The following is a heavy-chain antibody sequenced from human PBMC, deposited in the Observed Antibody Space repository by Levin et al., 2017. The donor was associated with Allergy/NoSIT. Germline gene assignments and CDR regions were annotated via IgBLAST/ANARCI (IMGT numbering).Heavy chain of an antibody. J-gene: IGHJ2*01. D-gene: IGHD3-22*01. CDR3: ARAPVYDSSGYHYWYFDL. CDR1: GGSISSYY. CDR2: IYYSGST. V-gene: IGHV4-59*01. Sequence: SETLSLTCTVSGGSISSYYWSWIRQPPGKGLEWIGYIYYSGSTNYNPSLKSRVTISVDTSKNQFSLKLSSVTAADTAVYYCARAPVYDSSGYHYWYFDLWGRGTLVTVSS.